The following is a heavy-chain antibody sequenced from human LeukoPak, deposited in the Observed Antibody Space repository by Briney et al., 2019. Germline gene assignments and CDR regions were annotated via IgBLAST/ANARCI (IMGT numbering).Heavy chain of an antibody. J-gene: IGHJ4*02. CDR3: ARPRFYGDWHFDY. D-gene: IGHD4-17*01. CDR1: GGSIRSSDDY. Sequence: SETLSLTCSVSGGSIRSSDDYWGFVRQTPGKGLEWMGSIYYTGSSHYNPSLKSRVTISVDTSKNQFSLKLSSVTAADTAVYYCARPRFYGDWHFDYWGQGTLVTASS. V-gene: IGHV4-39*07. CDR2: IYYTGSS.